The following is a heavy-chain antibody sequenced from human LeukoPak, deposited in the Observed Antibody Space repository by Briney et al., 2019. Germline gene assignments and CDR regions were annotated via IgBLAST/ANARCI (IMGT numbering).Heavy chain of an antibody. D-gene: IGHD3-10*01. V-gene: IGHV3-30*02. Sequence: PGGSLRLSCVASGFTFSTYGMHWVRQAPGKGLEWVAFIEYEGGNNKYYADSVKGRFTISRDNSKYTLYLQMNSLRAEDTAVYYCAKLLLWFGEPPPHCYWGQGTLVTVSS. CDR3: AKLLLWFGEPPPHCY. CDR2: IEYEGGNNK. CDR1: GFTFSTYG. J-gene: IGHJ4*02.